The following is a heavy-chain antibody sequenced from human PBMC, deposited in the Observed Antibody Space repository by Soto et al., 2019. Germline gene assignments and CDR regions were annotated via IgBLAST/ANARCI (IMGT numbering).Heavy chain of an antibody. CDR3: ANLPVVEGAFDI. J-gene: IGHJ3*02. CDR1: GFTFSSYG. Sequence: QVQLVESGGGMVQPGRSLRLSCAASGFTFSSYGMHWVRQAPGKGLEWVAVISYDGSNKYYADSVKGRFTISRDNSKNTLYLQMNSLRAEDTAVYYCANLPVVEGAFDISGQGTMVTVSS. CDR2: ISYDGSNK. D-gene: IGHD3-16*02. V-gene: IGHV3-30*18.